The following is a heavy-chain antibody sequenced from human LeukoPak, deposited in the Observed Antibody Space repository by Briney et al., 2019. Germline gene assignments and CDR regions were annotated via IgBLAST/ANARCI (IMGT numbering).Heavy chain of an antibody. D-gene: IGHD3-9*01. CDR3: AGPYYDILTGYYRPTSGYYYGMDV. CDR2: IYYSGST. CDR1: GGSISSYY. V-gene: IGHV4-59*08. J-gene: IGHJ6*02. Sequence: SETLSLTCTVSGGSISSYYWSWIRQPPGKGLEWIGYIYYSGSTNYNPSLKSRVTISVDTSKNQFSLKLSSVTAADTAVYYCAGPYYDILTGYYRPTSGYYYGMDVWGQGTTVAASS.